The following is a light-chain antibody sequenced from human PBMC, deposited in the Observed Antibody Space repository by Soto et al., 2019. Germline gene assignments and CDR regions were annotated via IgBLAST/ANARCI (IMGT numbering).Light chain of an antibody. CDR3: CSLTTSHTYV. CDR1: SSDIGHYDY. Sequence: QSALTQPASVSGSPGQSITISCTGTSSDIGHYDYVSWYQQHPGKAPKLMIYHVTYRPSGVSNRYSGSKSGNSASLTISGLQADVEAGYYCCSLTTSHTYVFGSGTNLTVL. CDR2: HVT. J-gene: IGLJ1*01. V-gene: IGLV2-14*03.